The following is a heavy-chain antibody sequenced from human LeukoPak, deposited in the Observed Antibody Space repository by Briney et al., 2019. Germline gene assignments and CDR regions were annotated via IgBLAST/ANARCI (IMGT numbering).Heavy chain of an antibody. CDR1: GFTFSNYA. Sequence: GGSLRLSCAASGFTFSNYAMSWVRQAPGKGLEWVAVISYDGSNKYYADSVKGRFTISRDNSKNTLYLQMNSLRAEDTAVYYCAKSVLNLKLCSDYWGQGTLVTVSS. J-gene: IGHJ4*02. CDR3: AKSVLNLKLCSDY. D-gene: IGHD3-10*02. CDR2: ISYDGSNK. V-gene: IGHV3-30*18.